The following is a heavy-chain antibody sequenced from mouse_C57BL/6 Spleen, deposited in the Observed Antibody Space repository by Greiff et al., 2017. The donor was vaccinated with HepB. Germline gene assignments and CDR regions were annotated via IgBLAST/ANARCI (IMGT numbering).Heavy chain of an antibody. Sequence: VQLQQSGPELVKPGASVKISCKASGYAFSSSWMNWVKQRPGKGLEWIGRIYPGDGDTNYNGKFKGKATLTADKSSSTAYMQLSSLTSEDSAVYFCATFTTVVAPFGYWGQGTTLTVSS. D-gene: IGHD1-1*01. J-gene: IGHJ2*01. V-gene: IGHV1-82*01. CDR3: ATFTTVVAPFGY. CDR1: GYAFSSSW. CDR2: IYPGDGDT.